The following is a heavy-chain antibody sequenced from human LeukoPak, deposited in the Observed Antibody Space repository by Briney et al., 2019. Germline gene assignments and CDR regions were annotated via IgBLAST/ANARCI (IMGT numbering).Heavy chain of an antibody. CDR1: GFTFSSYG. CDR2: IRHDGSYK. V-gene: IGHV3-30*02. J-gene: IGHJ4*02. D-gene: IGHD1-26*01. CDR3: AKAIPSGSYSGTPDY. Sequence: GGSLRLSCAASGFTFSSYGMHWVRQAPGKGLEWVAFIRHDGSYKYYADSVRGRFTISRDNSKNTLYLQINSLRAEDTAVYYCAKAIPSGSYSGTPDYWGQGTLVTVSS.